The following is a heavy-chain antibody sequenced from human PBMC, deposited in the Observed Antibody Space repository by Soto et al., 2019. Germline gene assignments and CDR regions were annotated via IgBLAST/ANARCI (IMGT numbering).Heavy chain of an antibody. CDR2: IYYSGST. V-gene: IGHV4-30-4*01. D-gene: IGHD3-22*01. CDR3: ASSQYYYDSSGYPGMDV. CDR1: GGSISSGDYY. J-gene: IGHJ6*02. Sequence: SETLSLTCTVSGGSISSGDYYWSWIRQPPGKGLEWIGYIYYSGSTYYNPSLKSRVTISVDTSKNQFSLKLSSVTAADTAVYYCASSQYYYDSSGYPGMDVWGQGTTVTVSS.